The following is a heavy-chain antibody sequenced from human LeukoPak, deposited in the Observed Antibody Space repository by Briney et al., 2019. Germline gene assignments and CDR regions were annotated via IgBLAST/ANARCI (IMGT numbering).Heavy chain of an antibody. CDR3: ARFISLGA. J-gene: IGHJ5*02. CDR1: GFSFSSFW. Sequence: PGGSLRLSCEASGFSFSSFWMSWVRQAPGKGLEWVANIKQDGSEENYVGSVKGRFTISRDNAKKSLYLQMNSLRVEATAVYYCARFISLGAWGQGTLVTVSS. V-gene: IGHV3-7*01. CDR2: IKQDGSEE. D-gene: IGHD3-10*01.